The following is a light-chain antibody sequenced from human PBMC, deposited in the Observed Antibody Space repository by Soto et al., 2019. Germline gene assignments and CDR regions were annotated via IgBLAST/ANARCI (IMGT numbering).Light chain of an antibody. CDR3: CSYAGSYTFYV. V-gene: IGLV2-11*01. J-gene: IGLJ1*01. CDR2: DVT. Sequence: QSALTQPRSVSGSPGQSVTISCSGTSSDVGGYNYVSWYQQYPGAAPKLMIYDVTMRPSGVPYRFSGSKSGNTASLTISGLQAEDEDDYYCCSYAGSYTFYVFGGGTKLTVL. CDR1: SSDVGGYNY.